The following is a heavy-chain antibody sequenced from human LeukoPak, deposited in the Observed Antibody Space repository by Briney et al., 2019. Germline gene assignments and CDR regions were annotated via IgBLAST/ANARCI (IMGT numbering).Heavy chain of an antibody. J-gene: IGHJ6*04. CDR1: GGSISSSSYY. CDR3: ARDRNDFWSGYLMDV. CDR2: IYYSGST. D-gene: IGHD3-3*01. V-gene: IGHV4-31*03. Sequence: SETLSLTCTVSGGSISSSSYYWGWIRQHPGKGLEWIGYIYYSGSTYYNPSLKSRVTISVDTSKNQFSLKLSSVTAADTAVYYCARDRNDFWSGYLMDVWGKGTTVTVSS.